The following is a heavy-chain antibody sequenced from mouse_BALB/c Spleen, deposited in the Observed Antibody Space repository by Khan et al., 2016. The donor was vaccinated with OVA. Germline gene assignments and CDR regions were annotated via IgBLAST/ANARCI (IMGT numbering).Heavy chain of an antibody. Sequence: QLQESGPGLVKPSQSLSLTCTVTGYSITSNYAWNWIRQFPGNKLEWMGYISYSGSTSYNPSLKSRISITRDQSKNQFFLQLSSVTTEDTATYYGARGNCYGYAMDYWGQGSSVTVSS. V-gene: IGHV3-2*02. CDR2: ISYSGST. D-gene: IGHD1-1*01. CDR1: GYSITSNYA. J-gene: IGHJ4*01. CDR3: ARGNCYGYAMDY.